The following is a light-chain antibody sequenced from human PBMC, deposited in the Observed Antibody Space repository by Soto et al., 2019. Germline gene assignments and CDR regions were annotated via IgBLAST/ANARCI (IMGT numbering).Light chain of an antibody. CDR2: AAS. V-gene: IGKV1-8*01. CDR3: QQYYSYPQT. Sequence: AIRMTKSPSSLSASTGDRVTITCRASQGISSYLAWYQQKPGKAPKLLIYAASTLQSGVPSRFSGSGSGTDFTLTISCLQSEDFATYYCQQYYSYPQTFGQGTKVEIK. J-gene: IGKJ1*01. CDR1: QGISSY.